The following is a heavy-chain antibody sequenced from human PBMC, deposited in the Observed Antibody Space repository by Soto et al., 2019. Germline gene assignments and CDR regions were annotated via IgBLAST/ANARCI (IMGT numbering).Heavy chain of an antibody. CDR1: GGTFSGYT. CDR2: IIPILGIA. Sequence: QVQLVQSGAEVKKPGSSVKVSCKASGGTFSGYTISWVRQAPGQGLEWMGRIIPILGIADYAQKFQGRLTITADTSTTNAYMELSSLRSEDTAIYYCARYQQWTSYYDYWGQGTLVTVSS. CDR3: ARYQQWTSYYDY. D-gene: IGHD2-8*01. J-gene: IGHJ4*02. V-gene: IGHV1-69*02.